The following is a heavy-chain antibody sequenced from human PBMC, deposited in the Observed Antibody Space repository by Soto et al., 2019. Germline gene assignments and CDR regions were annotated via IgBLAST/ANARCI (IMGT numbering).Heavy chain of an antibody. CDR2: ISGSGGTT. CDR3: AKHLIGRRLRDN. CDR1: GCEFVTIA. D-gene: IGHD1-26*01. J-gene: IGHJ4*02. Sequence: SLRDTCAASGCEFVTIAMGSVRLAPGKGPEWVSAISGSGGTTYYADSVKGRFTLSRDNSKDTLYLQMNSLRAEATSFYFWAKHLIGRRLRDNCGQGTQVT. V-gene: IGHV3-23*01.